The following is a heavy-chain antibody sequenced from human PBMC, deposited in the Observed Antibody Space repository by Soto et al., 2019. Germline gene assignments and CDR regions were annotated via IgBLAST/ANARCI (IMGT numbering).Heavy chain of an antibody. V-gene: IGHV3-30-3*01. Sequence: LRLSCAASVFTFSSYAMHWVRQAPGTGLGWVAVISYDGSNKYYADSVKGRFTISRDNSKNTLYLQMNSLRAEDTALYYCARDLRPYSYGPNWCYPWGQVTLVTDSS. CDR2: ISYDGSNK. J-gene: IGHJ5*02. CDR3: ARDLRPYSYGPNWCYP. D-gene: IGHD5-18*01. CDR1: VFTFSSYA.